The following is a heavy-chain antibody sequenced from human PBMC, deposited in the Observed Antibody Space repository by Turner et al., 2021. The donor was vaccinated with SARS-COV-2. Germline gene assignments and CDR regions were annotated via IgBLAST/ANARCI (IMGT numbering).Heavy chain of an antibody. CDR3: ARDMVVSGVVLYFGFDI. J-gene: IGHJ6*02. D-gene: IGHD3-3*01. CDR1: AYVLLCFY. V-gene: IGHV1-46*01. Sequence: QLVHSGAEVKTPCASVIISCNTSAYVLLCFYLHWVRLAPGHGLQWMGYINPAGGHTGYEQAFQDRIIMTRDRYTNTVNMELSGQKSDETAVYICARDMVVSGVVLYFGFDIWGQGTAVTVSS. CDR2: INPAGGHT.